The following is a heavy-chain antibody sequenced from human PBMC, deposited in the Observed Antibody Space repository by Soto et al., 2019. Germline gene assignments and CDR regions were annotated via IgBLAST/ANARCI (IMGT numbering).Heavy chain of an antibody. CDR2: ISSGGDTV. J-gene: IGHJ4*02. CDR3: VRYCSSTLCNGVATRTFDY. V-gene: IGHV3-48*03. D-gene: IGHD2-2*01. Sequence: EVQLVESGGALVQPGGSLRLSCAAARFTFSTYEMHWLRQAPGKGLEWVSYISSGGDTVHYADSVKGRFTISRDNTMNSLYLQMNSLRDEDTALYYCVRYCSSTLCNGVATRTFDYWGQGTLVTVSS. CDR1: RFTFSTYE.